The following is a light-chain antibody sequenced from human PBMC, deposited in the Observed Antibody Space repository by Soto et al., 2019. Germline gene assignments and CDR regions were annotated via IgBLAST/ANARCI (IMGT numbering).Light chain of an antibody. J-gene: IGLJ1*01. CDR1: SSNIGSKT. Sequence: QSVLTQPPSASTTPGQRVTISCSGSSSNIGSKTVNWYQQVPGTAPKLLIYSNNHRPSGVPDRFSGSKSGTSASLAISGLQSEDEADYYCAAWDDSFKVSYVFGTGTKVT. V-gene: IGLV1-44*01. CDR3: AAWDDSFKVSYV. CDR2: SNN.